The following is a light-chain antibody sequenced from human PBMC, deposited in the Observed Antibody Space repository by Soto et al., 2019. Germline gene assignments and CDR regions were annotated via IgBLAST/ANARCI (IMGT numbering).Light chain of an antibody. CDR1: QSVSSY. V-gene: IGKV3-11*01. J-gene: IGKJ5*01. Sequence: EIVLTQSTATLSLSPGERATLSCRASQSVSSYLAWYQQKPGQAPRLLIYDASNRATGIPARFSGSGSGTDFTLTISSLEPEDFAVYYCQLYGNSPPFGQGTRLEIK. CDR3: QLYGNSPP. CDR2: DAS.